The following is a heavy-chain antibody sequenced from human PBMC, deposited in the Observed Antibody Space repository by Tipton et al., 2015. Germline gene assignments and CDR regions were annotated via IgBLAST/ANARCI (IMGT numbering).Heavy chain of an antibody. J-gene: IGHJ5*02. CDR1: GDSIRNKH. D-gene: IGHD2-21*01. Sequence: GLVKPSETLSLACRVSGDSIRNKHWSWIRQPAEKGLEWIGRIYSGGSVDYNPSLKGRVNMSVDTSKNEFALTLTSVSAADTAIYYCARDILPNWFEPWGQGILVTVSS. CDR2: IYSGGSV. V-gene: IGHV4-4*07. CDR3: ARDILPNWFEP.